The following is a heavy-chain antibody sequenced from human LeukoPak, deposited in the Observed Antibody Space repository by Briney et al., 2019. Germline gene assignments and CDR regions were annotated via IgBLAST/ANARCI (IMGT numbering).Heavy chain of an antibody. CDR3: ARETGSDWKDEHPTAPDH. Sequence: ASVKVSCKASGYTFSSYGMIWVRQAPGQGLEWMGWINTNSGNPTYAQGFTGRFVFSLDTSASTAYLQINSLKAGDTAVYYCARETGSDWKDEHPTAPDHWGQGTLVTVS. V-gene: IGHV7-4-1*02. CDR1: GYTFSSYG. CDR2: INTNSGNP. D-gene: IGHD1-1*01. J-gene: IGHJ4*02.